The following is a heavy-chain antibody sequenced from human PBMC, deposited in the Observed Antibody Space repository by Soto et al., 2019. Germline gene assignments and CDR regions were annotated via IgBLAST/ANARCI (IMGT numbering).Heavy chain of an antibody. CDR1: GGSISSSSYY. CDR2: IYYSGST. D-gene: IGHD6-13*01. J-gene: IGHJ4*02. V-gene: IGHV4-39*01. Sequence: PSETLSLTCTVSGGSISSSSYYWGWIRQPPGKGLEWIGSIYYSGSTYYNPSLKSRVTISVDTSKNQFSLKLSSVTAADTAVYYGERRGGSSWYFDYWGQGNLVTVS. CDR3: ERRGGSSWYFDY.